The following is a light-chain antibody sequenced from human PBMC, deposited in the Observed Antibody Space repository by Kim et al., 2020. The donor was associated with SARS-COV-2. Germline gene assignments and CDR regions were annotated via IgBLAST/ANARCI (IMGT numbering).Light chain of an antibody. V-gene: IGLV2-14*03. J-gene: IGLJ1*01. CDR3: SSFTSSNTYV. CDR1: SSDVGGYNY. CDR2: DVS. Sequence: QSALTQPASVSGSLGQWITISCTGTSSDVGGYNYVSWYQQHPGKVPKLLIYDVSNRPSGASNRFSGSKSGNTASLTIIGLQAEDEADYYCSSFTSSNTYVFGTTTKVTVL.